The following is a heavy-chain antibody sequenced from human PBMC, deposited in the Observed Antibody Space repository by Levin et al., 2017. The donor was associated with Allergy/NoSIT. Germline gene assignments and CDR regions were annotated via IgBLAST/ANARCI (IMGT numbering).Heavy chain of an antibody. CDR2: IWDDGYKK. CDR3: ARVLRFYYYYYMDV. Sequence: PGGSLRLSCAASGFTFSSYGMHWVRQAPGKGLEWVAVIWDDGYKKYYADSVKGRFTISRDNSKNTLYLQMNSLRAEDTAVYYCARVLRFYYYYYMDVWGKGTSVIVSS. V-gene: IGHV3-33*01. J-gene: IGHJ6*03. D-gene: IGHD5-12*01. CDR1: GFTFSSYG.